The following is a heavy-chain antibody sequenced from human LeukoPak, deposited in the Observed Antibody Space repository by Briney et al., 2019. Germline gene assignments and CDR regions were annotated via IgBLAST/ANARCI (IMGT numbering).Heavy chain of an antibody. D-gene: IGHD5-12*01. CDR2: ISGTGSST. J-gene: IGHJ5*02. Sequence: GGSLRLSCTASGFTFSNHAMNWVRQAPGKGLEWVSGISGTGSSTFYADSAKGRFTISRDNSKNMLHLQMNSLRADDTAVYYCAEALFNSGYGPFDPWGQGTLVTVSS. CDR1: GFTFSNHA. V-gene: IGHV3-23*01. CDR3: AEALFNSGYGPFDP.